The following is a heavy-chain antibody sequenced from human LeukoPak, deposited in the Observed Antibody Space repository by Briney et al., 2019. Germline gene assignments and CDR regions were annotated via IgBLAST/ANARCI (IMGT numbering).Heavy chain of an antibody. CDR3: TRDFPSGY. CDR2: ISSDGSSS. CDR1: GFTFDDYG. D-gene: IGHD6-25*01. J-gene: IGHJ4*02. V-gene: IGHV3-74*01. Sequence: GGSLRLSCAASGFTFDDYGMSWVRQTPGRGLVWVSGISSDGSSSNYADSVKGRFTISRDNAKNTLFLQMISLRDEDTAVYYCTRDFPSGYWGQGILVSVSS.